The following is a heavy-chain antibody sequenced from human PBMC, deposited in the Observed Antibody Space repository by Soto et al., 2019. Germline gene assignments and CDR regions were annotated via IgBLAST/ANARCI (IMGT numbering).Heavy chain of an antibody. CDR2: IGTAGDT. D-gene: IGHD6-13*01. CDR1: GFTFSSYD. CDR3: ARDRVYGYYYYGMDV. Sequence: PGGSLRLSCAASGFTFSSYDMHWVRQAKGKGLEWVSAIGTAGDTYYPGSVKGRFTISRENAKNSLYLQMNSLRAEDTAVYYCARDRVYGYYYYGMDVWGQGTTVTVSS. J-gene: IGHJ6*02. V-gene: IGHV3-13*01.